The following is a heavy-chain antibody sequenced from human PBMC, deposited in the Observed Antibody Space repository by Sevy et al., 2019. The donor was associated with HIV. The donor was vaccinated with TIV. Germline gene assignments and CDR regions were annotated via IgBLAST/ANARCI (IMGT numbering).Heavy chain of an antibody. CDR2: ISDSSATI. CDR1: GFTYS. D-gene: IGHD5-12*01. J-gene: IGHJ4*02. Sequence: GGSLRLSCVASGFTYSMYWVRQAPGEGLEWVSYISDSSATIHYADSVKGRFTVSRDNAKNSLDLQMNTLRAEDTAVYYCASQRGGYERLYYFDSWGQGTLVTVSS. V-gene: IGHV3-48*01. CDR3: ASQRGGYERLYYFDS.